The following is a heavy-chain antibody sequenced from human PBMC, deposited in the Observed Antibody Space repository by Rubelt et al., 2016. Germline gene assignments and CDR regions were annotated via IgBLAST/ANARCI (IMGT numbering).Heavy chain of an antibody. CDR1: GFSFSNYA. CDR3: AKKDQLKAFDI. V-gene: IGHV3-23*01. J-gene: IGHJ3*02. CDR2: MSETGSKI. Sequence: EVQLLESGGGLVQPGGSLRLSCVASGFSFSNYAMSWVRQAPGKGLEWLSAMSETGSKIVYTDSVKGRFTISRDNSKNTRYMQMNSLRAEETAVYYCAKKDQLKAFDIWGQGTMVTVSS.